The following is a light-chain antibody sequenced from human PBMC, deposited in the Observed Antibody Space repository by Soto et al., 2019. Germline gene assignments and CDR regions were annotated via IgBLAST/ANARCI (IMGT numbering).Light chain of an antibody. CDR2: DAS. J-gene: IGKJ4*01. CDR3: QHRGGWPPSLT. CDR1: QSLDIY. Sequence: EIVLTQSPATLSLSPGERATLSCRASQSLDIYLAWYQQTPGQAPRLLIWDASTRANGVPARFSGSGSGTDFTLTISSLEPEDFAVYYCQHRGGWPPSLTFGGGARVDIK. V-gene: IGKV3-11*01.